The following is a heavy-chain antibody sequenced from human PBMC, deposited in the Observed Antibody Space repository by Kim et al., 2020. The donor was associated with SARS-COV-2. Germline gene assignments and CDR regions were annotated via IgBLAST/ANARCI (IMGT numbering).Heavy chain of an antibody. J-gene: IGHJ4*02. Sequence: NYTPSLSRRVTTSVDTAKNQFSLKLSSVTAADTAVYYCARNSGNYYFDYWGQGTLVTVSS. D-gene: IGHD6-19*01. V-gene: IGHV4-59*01. CDR3: ARNSGNYYFDY.